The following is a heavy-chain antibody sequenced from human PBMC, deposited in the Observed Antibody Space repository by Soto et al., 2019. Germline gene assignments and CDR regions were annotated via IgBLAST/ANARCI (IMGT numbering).Heavy chain of an antibody. V-gene: IGHV3-23*01. CDR3: AEGLDRASLDF. D-gene: IGHD1-1*01. CDR1: GFTFSTHT. Sequence: EVQLLESGGTLVQPGGSLRLSCVASGFTFSTHTMNWVRQAPGKGLEWVSRLTADSDETSYADSIKGRFTISRDNSKNTRYLQMNSLRAEDTAIYYCAEGLDRASLDFWGQGALVTVPS. J-gene: IGHJ4*02. CDR2: LTADSDET.